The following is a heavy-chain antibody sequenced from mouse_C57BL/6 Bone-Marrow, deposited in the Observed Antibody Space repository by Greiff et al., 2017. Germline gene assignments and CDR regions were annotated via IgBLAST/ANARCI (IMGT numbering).Heavy chain of an antibody. V-gene: IGHV1-52*01. D-gene: IGHD2-2*01. CDR2: IDPSDSET. J-gene: IGHJ3*01. Sequence: QVQLQQPGAELVRPGSSVKLSCKASGYTFTSYWMHWVKQRPIQGLEWIGNIDPSDSETHYTQKFKDKATLPVDKSSSTSYMQLSSLTSEDSAVYYCARRIGYEGFAYWGQGTLVTVSA. CDR1: GYTFTSYW. CDR3: ARRIGYEGFAY.